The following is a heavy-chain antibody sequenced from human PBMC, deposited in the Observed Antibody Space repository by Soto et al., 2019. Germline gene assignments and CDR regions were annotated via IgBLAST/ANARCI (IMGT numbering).Heavy chain of an antibody. CDR3: ARDPGAGTYFDY. V-gene: IGHV1-18*01. J-gene: IGHJ4*02. D-gene: IGHD6-19*01. Sequence: QVQLVQSGAEVKKPGASVKVSCKASGYTFTSYGISWVRQAPGQGLEWMGWINAYNGNTNYAQKLQGRVTMTTDTSTSTVYLEMRSLRSDDTAVFYCARDPGAGTYFDYWGQGTLVTVSS. CDR2: INAYNGNT. CDR1: GYTFTSYG.